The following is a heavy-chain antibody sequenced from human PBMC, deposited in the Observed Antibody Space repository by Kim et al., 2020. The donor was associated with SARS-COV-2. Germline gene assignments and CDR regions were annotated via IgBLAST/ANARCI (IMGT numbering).Heavy chain of an antibody. V-gene: IGHV6-1*01. D-gene: IGHD6-19*01. J-gene: IGHJ4*02. CDR3: ARDRQRAGTGVDY. Sequence: YALSVKGRRTINPDTSKKQFSLQLNSVTPEDTAVYYCARDRQRAGTGVDYWGQGTLVTVSS.